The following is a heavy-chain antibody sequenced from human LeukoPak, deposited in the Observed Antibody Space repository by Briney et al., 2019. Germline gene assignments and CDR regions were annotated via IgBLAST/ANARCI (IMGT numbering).Heavy chain of an antibody. CDR1: GFTFSSYA. V-gene: IGHV3-23*01. CDR3: AKDDRIATMVRGVTNFDY. J-gene: IGHJ4*02. D-gene: IGHD3-10*01. CDR2: ISGSGGST. Sequence: GGSLRLSCAASGFTFSSYAMSWVRQAPGKGLEWVSAISGSGGSTYYADSVKGRFTISRDNSKNTLYLQMNSLGAEDTAVYYCAKDDRIATMVRGVTNFDYWGQGTLVTVSS.